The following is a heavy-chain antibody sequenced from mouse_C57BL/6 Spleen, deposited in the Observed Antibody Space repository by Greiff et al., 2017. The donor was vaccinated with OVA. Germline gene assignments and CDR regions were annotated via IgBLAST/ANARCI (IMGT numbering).Heavy chain of an antibody. Sequence: VKLMESGAELARPGASVKMSCKASGYTFTSYTMHWVKQRPGQGLEWIGYINPSSGYTKYNQKFKDKATLTADKSSSTAYMQLSSLTSEDSAVYYCAREGVASFDYWGQGTTLTVSS. CDR1: GYTFTSYT. D-gene: IGHD6-1*01. J-gene: IGHJ2*01. CDR3: AREGVASFDY. V-gene: IGHV1-4*01. CDR2: INPSSGYT.